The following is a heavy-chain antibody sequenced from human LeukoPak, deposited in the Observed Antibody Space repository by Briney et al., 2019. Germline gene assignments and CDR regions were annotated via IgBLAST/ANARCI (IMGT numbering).Heavy chain of an antibody. Sequence: SETLSVTCTFSGGSISSGAYYWSWIRQHPGKGLEWIGYIYYSGSTYYNPSLKSRVTISVDTSKSQFSLKLSSVTAADTAVYYCARGTPGAFDIWGQGTMVTVSS. CDR3: ARGTPGAFDI. V-gene: IGHV4-31*03. J-gene: IGHJ3*02. CDR2: IYYSGST. CDR1: GGSISSGAYY.